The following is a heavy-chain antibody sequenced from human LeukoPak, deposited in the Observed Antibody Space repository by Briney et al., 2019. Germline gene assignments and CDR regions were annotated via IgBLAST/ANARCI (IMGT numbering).Heavy chain of an antibody. CDR3: AVGKYGCYSVSSGDN. J-gene: IGHJ4*02. CDR1: GFTFSYYY. D-gene: IGHD2-15*01. V-gene: IGHV3-11*03. CDR2: ISSDSSYT. Sequence: TGGSLRLSCAASGFTFSYYYMSWIRQAPGKGLEWVSYISSDSSYTNYADSVKGRFTISRDNAKNSLYLQMNSLRAEDTAIYYCAVGKYGCYSVSSGDNWGQGTLVTVSS.